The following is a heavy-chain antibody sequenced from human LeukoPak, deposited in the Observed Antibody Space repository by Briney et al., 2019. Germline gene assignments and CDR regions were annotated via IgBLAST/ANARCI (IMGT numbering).Heavy chain of an antibody. Sequence: GGSLRLSCVASGFTFSSYAMTWVRQAPGKGLVWVSRINSDGSSTSYADSVKGRFTISRDNAKNTLYLQMNSLRAEDTAVYYCARVSRIAFDIWGQGTMVTVSS. CDR3: ARVSRIAFDI. CDR1: GFTFSSYA. CDR2: INSDGSST. D-gene: IGHD2-15*01. J-gene: IGHJ3*02. V-gene: IGHV3-74*01.